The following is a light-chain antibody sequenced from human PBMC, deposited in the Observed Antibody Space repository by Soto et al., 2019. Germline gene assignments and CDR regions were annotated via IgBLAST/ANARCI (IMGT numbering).Light chain of an antibody. CDR1: QSISSY. CDR3: QQSYSTPGT. Sequence: DIVMTQSPDSLSASVGDRVTITCRASQSISSYLNWYQQKPGKAPKLLIYAASSLQSGVPSRFSGSGSGTDFTLTISSLQPEDFATYYCQQSYSTPGTFGQGTKLEIK. J-gene: IGKJ2*02. CDR2: AAS. V-gene: IGKV1-39*01.